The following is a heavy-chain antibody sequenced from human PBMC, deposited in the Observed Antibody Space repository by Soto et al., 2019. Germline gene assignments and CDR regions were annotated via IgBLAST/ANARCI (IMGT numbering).Heavy chain of an antibody. Sequence: PSETLSLTCAVYGGSFSGYYWSSIRQPPGKGLEWIGEINHSVTTNYNPSLKSRVTISVDTSKNQFSLKLSSVTAADTALYYCARGFPVAAAGTHFDYWGQGTLVTVSS. CDR1: GGSFSGYY. J-gene: IGHJ4*02. CDR3: ARGFPVAAAGTHFDY. V-gene: IGHV4-34*01. CDR2: INHSVTT. D-gene: IGHD6-13*01.